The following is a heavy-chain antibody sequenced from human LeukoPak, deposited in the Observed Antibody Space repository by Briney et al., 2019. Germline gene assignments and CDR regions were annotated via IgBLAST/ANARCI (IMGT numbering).Heavy chain of an antibody. V-gene: IGHV4-59*06. CDR1: GGSISSYY. D-gene: IGHD3-22*01. CDR3: ARLRDYYDSSGYYTGRRSSYYFDY. CDR2: IYYSGST. Sequence: SETLSLTCTVSGGSISSYYWSWIRQPPGKGLEWIGYIYYSGSTYYNPSLKSRVTISVDTSKNQFSLKLSSVTAADMAVYYCARLRDYYDSSGYYTGRRSSYYFDYWGQGTLVTVSS. J-gene: IGHJ4*02.